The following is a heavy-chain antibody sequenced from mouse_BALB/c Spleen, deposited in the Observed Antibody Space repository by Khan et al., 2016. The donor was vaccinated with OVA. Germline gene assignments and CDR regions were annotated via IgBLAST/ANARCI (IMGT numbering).Heavy chain of an antibody. CDR2: INPTNGGT. J-gene: IGHJ3*01. D-gene: IGHD2-10*02. Sequence: QVQLKQSGAELVKPGASVKLSCKASGYTFSSYYMYWVKQRPGQGLEWIGGINPTNGGTNFNEKFKTKATLTVDKSSSTAYMQLSSLTSEDSAVYYCTRSGYANPFAYWGQGTRVTVSA. V-gene: IGHV1S81*02. CDR1: GYTFSSYY. CDR3: TRSGYANPFAY.